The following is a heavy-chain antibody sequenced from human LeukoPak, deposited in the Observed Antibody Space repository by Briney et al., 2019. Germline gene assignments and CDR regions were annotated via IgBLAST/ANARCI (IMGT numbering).Heavy chain of an antibody. V-gene: IGHV3-30*03. CDR1: GFTFSSYG. CDR3: ARDRVGWELQYYFDY. Sequence: PGGSLRLSCAASGFTFSSYGMHWVRQAPGKGLEWVAVISYEGSYKYYADSVKGRFTISRDNSENTLYLQMNSLKVEDTAVYYCARDRVGWELQYYFDYWGQGTLVTVSS. D-gene: IGHD1-26*01. J-gene: IGHJ4*02. CDR2: ISYEGSYK.